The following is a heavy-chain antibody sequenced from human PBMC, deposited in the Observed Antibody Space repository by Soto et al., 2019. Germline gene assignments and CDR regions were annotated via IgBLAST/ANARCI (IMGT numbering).Heavy chain of an antibody. CDR3: ARGIDGYRFDP. CDR2: FYNSRTT. D-gene: IGHD5-18*01. Sequence: QVQLQESGPGLVKPSQTLSLTCIVSGDSVGSDKYHWTWIRQLPGKGLEYIGYFYNSRTTFYNPSLKGRVTISLGPSENQFSLHVRSVTAADTAVYYCARGIDGYRFDPWGQGTLVTVSS. J-gene: IGHJ5*02. V-gene: IGHV4-31*03. CDR1: GDSVGSDKYH.